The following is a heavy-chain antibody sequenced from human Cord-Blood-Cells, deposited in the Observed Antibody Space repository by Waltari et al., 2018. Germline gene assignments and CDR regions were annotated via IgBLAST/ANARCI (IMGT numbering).Heavy chain of an antibody. Sequence: EVPLVESGVGLIQPGGSLRLSCAASGFTAHPNHTPWVRQAPGKGLEWVSVIYSGGSTYYADSVKGRFTISRDNSKNTLYLQMNSLRAEDTAVYYCARDGVWGYDAFDIWGQGTMVTVSS. J-gene: IGHJ3*02. D-gene: IGHD3-16*01. CDR3: ARDGVWGYDAFDI. V-gene: IGHV3-53*01. CDR1: GFTAHPNH. CDR2: IYSGGST.